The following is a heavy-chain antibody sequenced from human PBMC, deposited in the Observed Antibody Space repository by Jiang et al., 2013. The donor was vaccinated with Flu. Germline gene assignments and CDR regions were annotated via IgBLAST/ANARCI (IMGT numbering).Heavy chain of an antibody. CDR3: AVTSYCSSTSCYTIPFDY. V-gene: IGHV5-51*01. CDR1: GYSFTSYW. Sequence: SLKISCKGSGYSFTSYWIGWVRQMPGKGLEWMGIIYPGDSDTNYSPSFQGHVTISADKSISTAYLQWSSLKASDTAMYYCAVTSYCSSTSCYTIPFDYWGQGTLVTVSS. J-gene: IGHJ4*02. CDR2: IYPGDSDT. D-gene: IGHD2-2*01.